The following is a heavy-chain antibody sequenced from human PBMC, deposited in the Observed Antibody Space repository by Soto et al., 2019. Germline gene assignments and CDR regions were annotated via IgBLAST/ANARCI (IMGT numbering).Heavy chain of an antibody. V-gene: IGHV1-2*04. D-gene: IGHD3-3*01. Sequence: ASVKVSCKASGYTFTGYYMHWVRQAPGQGLAWMGWINPNIGGPNYAQKFQGWVTMTRDTSISTAYMELSRLRSDDTAVYYCARDRVGSYYDFWGGYWTRPGGYYYYGMDVWGQGTTVTVSS. CDR2: INPNIGGP. CDR1: GYTFTGYY. J-gene: IGHJ6*02. CDR3: ARDRVGSYYDFWGGYWTRPGGYYYYGMDV.